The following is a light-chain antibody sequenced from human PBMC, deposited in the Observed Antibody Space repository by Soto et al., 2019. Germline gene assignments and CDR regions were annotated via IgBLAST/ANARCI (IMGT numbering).Light chain of an antibody. CDR3: QTWVTGIWV. CDR1: SGHSSYA. J-gene: IGLJ3*02. V-gene: IGLV4-69*01. CDR2: LNSDGSH. Sequence: QLVLTQSPSASASLGASVKLTCTLSSGHSSYAIAWHQQQPEKGPRYLMKLNSDGSHSKGEGIPDRFSGSSSGAERYLTISSLQSEDEADYYCQTWVTGIWVFGGGTKLTVL.